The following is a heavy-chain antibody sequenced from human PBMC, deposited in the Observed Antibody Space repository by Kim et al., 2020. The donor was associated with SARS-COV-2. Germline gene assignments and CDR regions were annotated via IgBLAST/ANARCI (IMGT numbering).Heavy chain of an antibody. D-gene: IGHD3-16*01. J-gene: IGHJ4*02. CDR2: IYYSGST. V-gene: IGHV4-39*07. Sequence: SETLSLTCTVSSGSISSSSYYLGWIRQPPGKGLEWIGSIYYSGSTYYNPSLKSRVTISVDTSKNQFSLKLTSVTAADTAVYYCARGPWVMTFGGLTAFDYWGQGALVTGSS. CDR1: SGSISSSSYY. CDR3: ARGPWVMTFGGLTAFDY.